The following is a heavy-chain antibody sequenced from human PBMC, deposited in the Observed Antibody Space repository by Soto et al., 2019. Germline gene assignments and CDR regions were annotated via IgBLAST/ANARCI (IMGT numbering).Heavy chain of an antibody. CDR3: AKGGASGSCYMPGLYYFDY. CDR1: GFTFSSYA. D-gene: IGHD1-26*01. Sequence: PGGSLRLSCAAPGFTFSSYAMSWVRQAPGKGLEWVSAISGSGGSTYYADSVKGRFTISRDNSKNTLYLQMNSPRAEDTAVYYCAKGGASGSCYMPGLYYFDYWGQGTLVTVSS. CDR2: ISGSGGST. J-gene: IGHJ4*02. V-gene: IGHV3-23*01.